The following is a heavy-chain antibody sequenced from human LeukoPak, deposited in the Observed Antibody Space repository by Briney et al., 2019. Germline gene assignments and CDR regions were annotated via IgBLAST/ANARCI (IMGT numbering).Heavy chain of an antibody. Sequence: PSETPSLTCTVSGGSISSHYWSWIRQPPGKGLEWIGYIYYSGSTNYNPSLKSRVTISVDTSKNQFSLKLSSVTAADTAVYYCARSYQVQAAAFDIWGQGTMVTVSS. CDR1: GGSISSHY. CDR2: IYYSGST. V-gene: IGHV4-59*11. CDR3: ARSYQVQAAAFDI. J-gene: IGHJ3*02. D-gene: IGHD1-1*01.